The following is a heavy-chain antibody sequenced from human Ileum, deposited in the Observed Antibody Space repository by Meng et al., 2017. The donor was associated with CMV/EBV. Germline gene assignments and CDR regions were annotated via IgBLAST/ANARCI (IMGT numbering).Heavy chain of an antibody. D-gene: IGHD3-3*01. V-gene: IGHV3-7*01. CDR1: GFTFSSYW. CDR2: IKQDGSEK. CDR3: ARLGPLRFLEWLPAYYYYGMDV. Sequence: GGSLRLSCAASGFTFSSYWMSWVRQAAGKGLEWVANIKQDGSEKYYVDSVKGRFTISRDNAKNSLYLQMNSLRAEDTAVYYCARLGPLRFLEWLPAYYYYGMDVWGQGTMVTVSS. J-gene: IGHJ6*02.